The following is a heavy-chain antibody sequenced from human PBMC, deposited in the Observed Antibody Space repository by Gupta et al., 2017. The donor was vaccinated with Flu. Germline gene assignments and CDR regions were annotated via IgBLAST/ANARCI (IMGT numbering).Heavy chain of an antibody. CDR3: ARGGNYYDSSGYYPQYYYYYGMDV. V-gene: IGHV4-59*01. CDR2: IYYSGST. D-gene: IGHD3-22*01. J-gene: IGHJ6*02. CDR1: GGSISSYY. Sequence: QVQLQESGPGLVKPSETLSLTCTVSGGSISSYYWSWIRQPPGKGLEWIGYIYYSGSTNYNPSLKSRVTISVDTSKNQFSLKLSSVTAADTAVYYCARGGNYYDSSGYYPQYYYYYGMDVWGQGTTVTVSS.